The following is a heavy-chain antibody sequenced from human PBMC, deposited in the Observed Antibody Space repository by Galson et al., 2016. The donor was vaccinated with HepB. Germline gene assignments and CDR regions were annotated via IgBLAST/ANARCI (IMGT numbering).Heavy chain of an antibody. J-gene: IGHJ4*02. CDR2: IYYSGST. D-gene: IGHD4-17*01. Sequence: SETLSLTCTVSGGSISSSSYYWGWIRQPPGKGLEWIGSIYYSGSTYYNPSLKSRVTISVDTSKNQFSLKLSSVTADTAVYYCARRGRLGCFDYWGQGTLVTVSS. CDR1: GGSISSSSYY. CDR3: ARRGRLGCFDY. V-gene: IGHV4-39*01.